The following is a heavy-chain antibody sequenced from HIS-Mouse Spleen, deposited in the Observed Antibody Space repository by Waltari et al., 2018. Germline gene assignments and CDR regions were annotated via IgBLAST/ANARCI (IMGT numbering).Heavy chain of an antibody. V-gene: IGHV4-34*01. D-gene: IGHD6-13*01. CDR3: ARVNSSFDY. CDR1: GGSFSGYY. CDR2: INHSGST. J-gene: IGHJ4*02. Sequence: QVQLQQWGAGLLKPSETLSLTCAVYGGSFSGYYWSWIRQPPGKGLEWSVEINHSGSTNYNPSLKSRVTISVDTSKNQFSLKLSSVTAADTAVYYCARVNSSFDYWGQGTLVTVSS.